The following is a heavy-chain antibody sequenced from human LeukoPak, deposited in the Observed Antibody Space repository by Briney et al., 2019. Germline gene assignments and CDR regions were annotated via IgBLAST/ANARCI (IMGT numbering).Heavy chain of an antibody. Sequence: PSQTLSLTCAVSGGSISSGGYSWSWIRQPPGKGLEWIGYIYHSGSTYYNPSLKSRVTISVDRSKSQFSLKLSSVTAADTAVYYCARALTWAIGEDNWFDPWGQGTLVTVSS. CDR2: IYHSGST. CDR3: ARALTWAIGEDNWFDP. V-gene: IGHV4-30-2*01. D-gene: IGHD2-2*02. CDR1: GGSISSGGYS. J-gene: IGHJ5*02.